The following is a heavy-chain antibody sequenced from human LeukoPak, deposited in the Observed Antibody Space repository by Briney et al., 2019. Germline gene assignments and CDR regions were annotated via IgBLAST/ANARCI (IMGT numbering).Heavy chain of an antibody. D-gene: IGHD5-18*01. J-gene: IGHJ4*02. V-gene: IGHV1-2*02. CDR1: GYTFTGYY. CDR2: INPNSGGT. CDR3: ARVGTVDTAMVTSSY. Sequence: ASVKVSCKASGYTFTGYYMHWVRQAPGQGLEWMGWINPNSGGTNYAQKFQGRVTMTRDTSISTAYMELSRLRSDDTAVYYCARVGTVDTAMVTSSYWGQGTLVTVSS.